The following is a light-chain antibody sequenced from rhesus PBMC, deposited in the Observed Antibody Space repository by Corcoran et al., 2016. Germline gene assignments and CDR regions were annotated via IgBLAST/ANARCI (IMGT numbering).Light chain of an antibody. CDR2: EVS. V-gene: IGLV2-23*01. J-gene: IGLJ1*01. CDR3: SSYAGSNTYI. Sequence: QAALTQPPSVSGSTGQSVTISCTGTSNDVGGYDYVSWYQQHPGTAPKLMIYEVSKRPSGVSDRFSGSKSGNTASLTISGLQAEDEADYDCSSYAGSNTYIFGAGTRLTVL. CDR1: SNDVGGYDY.